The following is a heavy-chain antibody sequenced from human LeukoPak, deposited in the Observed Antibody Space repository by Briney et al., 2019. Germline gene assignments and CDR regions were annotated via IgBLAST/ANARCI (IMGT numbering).Heavy chain of an antibody. V-gene: IGHV3-11*01. Sequence: GGSLRLSCAASGFSFSNNYMSWVRQAPGKGLEWISYISSSGGTIYYADSVVGRFTISRDNARNSLFLQMNSLRVEDTAVYYCARDGPHGDYEDYWGQGTLVTVSS. CDR2: ISSSGGTI. CDR1: GFSFSNNY. J-gene: IGHJ4*02. D-gene: IGHD4-17*01. CDR3: ARDGPHGDYEDY.